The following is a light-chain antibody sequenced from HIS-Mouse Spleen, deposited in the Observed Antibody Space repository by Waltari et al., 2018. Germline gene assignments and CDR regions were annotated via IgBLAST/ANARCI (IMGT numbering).Light chain of an antibody. CDR3: CSYAGSSTWV. J-gene: IGLJ3*02. V-gene: IGLV2-23*01. Sequence: QSALTQPASVSGSPGQSITISCTGTSSHGGSYNLASWYQQNPGKAPKLMLYEGSKRPSGVSNRFSGSKSGNTASLTISGLQAEDEADYYCCSYAGSSTWVFGGGTKLTVL. CDR1: SSHGGSYNL. CDR2: EGS.